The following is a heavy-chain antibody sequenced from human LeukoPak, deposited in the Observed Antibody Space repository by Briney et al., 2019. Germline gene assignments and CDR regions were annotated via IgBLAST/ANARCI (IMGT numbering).Heavy chain of an antibody. CDR2: SRDKAKTYTT. CDR1: GFTFSDHF. J-gene: IGHJ4*02. Sequence: PGGSLRLSCAASGFTFSDHFMDWVRQAPGKGLEWVGRSRDKAKTYTTEYAASVKGRFTISRDDSKSSLYLQMNSLKTEDTALYYCTMCQAVTDPKVIDHWGQGTLVTVSS. D-gene: IGHD6-19*01. CDR3: TMCQAVTDPKVIDH. V-gene: IGHV3-72*01.